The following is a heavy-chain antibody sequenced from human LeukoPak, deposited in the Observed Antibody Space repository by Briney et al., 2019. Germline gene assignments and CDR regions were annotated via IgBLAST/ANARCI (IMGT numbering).Heavy chain of an antibody. CDR1: GASMSSHGYS. J-gene: IGHJ6*04. Sequence: SETLSLTCAVSGASMSSHGYSWSWIRQPPGKGLEFIGYIYHDGNTYYNPSLNSRVSISVDMSKNQFSLKLSSVTAADTAVYYCARRRTMVRGGMDVWGKGTTVTVSS. D-gene: IGHD3-10*01. V-gene: IGHV4-30-2*01. CDR3: ARRRTMVRGGMDV. CDR2: IYHDGNT.